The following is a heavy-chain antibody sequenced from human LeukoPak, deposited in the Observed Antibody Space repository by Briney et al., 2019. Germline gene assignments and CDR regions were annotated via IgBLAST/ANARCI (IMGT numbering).Heavy chain of an antibody. Sequence: SETLSLTCTVSGGSISSGDYYWSWIRQPPGKGLEWVGYIYYSGSTYYNPSLKSRVTLSVDTSKNQFSLKLSSVTAADTAVYYCARGRGDDPIDYWGQGTLVTVSS. V-gene: IGHV4-30-4*01. J-gene: IGHJ4*02. D-gene: IGHD5-12*01. CDR3: ARGRGDDPIDY. CDR2: IYYSGST. CDR1: GGSISSGDYY.